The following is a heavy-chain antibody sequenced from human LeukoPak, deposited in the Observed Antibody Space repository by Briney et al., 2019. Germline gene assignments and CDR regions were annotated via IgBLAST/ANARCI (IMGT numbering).Heavy chain of an antibody. CDR2: MRTTSSI. Sequence: GGSLRLSCAASVFTFSDYSMNWVRQAPGMGLEWISYMRTTSSIFYADSVKGRFTISRDNDENSLYLQMNTLRPEDTAVYYCVRDLNWAFESWGQGTLVTVSS. CDR1: VFTFSDYS. CDR3: VRDLNWAFES. J-gene: IGHJ4*02. D-gene: IGHD7-27*01. V-gene: IGHV3-69-1*01.